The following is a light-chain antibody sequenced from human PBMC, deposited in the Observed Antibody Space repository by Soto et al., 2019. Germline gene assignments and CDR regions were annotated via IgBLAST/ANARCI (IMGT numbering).Light chain of an antibody. Sequence: DIQMTQSPSTLSASVGHRVTITCRASQSISSWLAWYQQKPGKAPKLLIYDASRLESGVPSRFSGSGSGTEFTLTISSLQPDDFATYYCQQYNSYSVTFGQGTKVEIK. CDR2: DAS. CDR1: QSISSW. J-gene: IGKJ1*01. CDR3: QQYNSYSVT. V-gene: IGKV1-5*01.